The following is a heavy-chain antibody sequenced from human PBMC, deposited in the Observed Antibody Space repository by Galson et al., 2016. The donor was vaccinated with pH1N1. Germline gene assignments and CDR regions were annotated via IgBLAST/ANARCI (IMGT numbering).Heavy chain of an antibody. V-gene: IGHV1-46*01. D-gene: IGHD3-10*01. CDR2: IDPSGVTT. CDR1: GYTFSSFY. J-gene: IGHJ4*02. Sequence: SVKVSCKASGYTFSSFYMHWVRQAPGQGHEWMGIIDPSGVTTIYAQKFQGRVTLTRDTSTRTVYMELTSLRSEDTAVYYCARDAGSYYGYFDNWGQGTLVTVSS. CDR3: ARDAGSYYGYFDN.